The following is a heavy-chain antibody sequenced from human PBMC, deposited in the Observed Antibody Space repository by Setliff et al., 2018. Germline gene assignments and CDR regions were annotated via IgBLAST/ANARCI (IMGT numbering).Heavy chain of an antibody. CDR2: ISGYNGNT. CDR1: GYTFTTYG. Sequence: GASVKVSCKASGYTFTTYGVAWVRQAPGQGLEWLGWISGYNGNTNYAQRFQGRVTTTIDTSTNTAYMELRSLRSDDTAVYYCARDPRGYSGFDRFRGAFNIWGQGTMVTVSS. D-gene: IGHD5-12*01. V-gene: IGHV1-18*01. CDR3: ARDPRGYSGFDRFRGAFNI. J-gene: IGHJ3*02.